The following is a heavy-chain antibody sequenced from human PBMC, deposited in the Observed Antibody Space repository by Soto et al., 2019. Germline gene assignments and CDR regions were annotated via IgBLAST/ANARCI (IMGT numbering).Heavy chain of an antibody. V-gene: IGHV1-18*01. CDR2: ISAYNGNT. Sequence: QIQLVQSGAEVKKPGASVKVSCKASGYTFSSYHITWVRQAPGQGLEWMGWISAYNGNTNYAQNLQGRVTLTTDPSTRTADMELRILRSDDTAVYYCARDLPPVDYWGQGTLVTVYS. J-gene: IGHJ4*02. CDR3: ARDLPPVDY. CDR1: GYTFSSYH.